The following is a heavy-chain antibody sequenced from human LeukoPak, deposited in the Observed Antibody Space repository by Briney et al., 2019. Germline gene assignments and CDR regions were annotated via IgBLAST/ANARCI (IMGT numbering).Heavy chain of an antibody. CDR1: RFTFSAYA. J-gene: IGHJ4*02. D-gene: IGHD6-19*01. Sequence: PGGSLRLSCAASRFTFSAYAMSWVRQAPGKGLEWVSSISASGVNTYYADSVKGRFTISRDNSKNTLYLQMNSLRAEDTAIYYCAKDGGSGWYWGEHFDYWGQGTLVTVSS. CDR2: ISASGVNT. V-gene: IGHV3-23*01. CDR3: AKDGGSGWYWGEHFDY.